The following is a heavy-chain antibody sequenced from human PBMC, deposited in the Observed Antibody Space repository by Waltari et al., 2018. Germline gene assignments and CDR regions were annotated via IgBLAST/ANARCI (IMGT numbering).Heavy chain of an antibody. CDR2: ISSSGGST. D-gene: IGHD3-22*01. Sequence: EVQLLESGGGLVQPGGSLRLSCAASGFTFNNYAMSWVRQAPGKGLEWVSAISSSGGSTVWADSGKGRFTISRDNSKNTLILQMNSLRAEDTAVYYCAKDLGYQYESSGYDYWGQGTLVTVSS. V-gene: IGHV3-23*01. CDR3: AKDLGYQYESSGYDY. CDR1: GFTFNNYA. J-gene: IGHJ4*02.